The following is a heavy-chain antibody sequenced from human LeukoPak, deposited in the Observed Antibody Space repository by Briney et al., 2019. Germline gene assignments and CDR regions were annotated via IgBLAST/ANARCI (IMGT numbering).Heavy chain of an antibody. Sequence: LGGSLRLSCAASGFTFSSYAMSWVRQAPGKGLEWVSAISGGGGSTYYADSVKGRFTISRDNSKNTLYLQMNSLRAEDTAVYYCAKDSRAVAGTGAFGAFDIWGQGTMVTVSS. J-gene: IGHJ3*02. CDR3: AKDSRAVAGTGAFGAFDI. CDR1: GFTFSSYA. CDR2: ISGGGGST. D-gene: IGHD6-19*01. V-gene: IGHV3-23*01.